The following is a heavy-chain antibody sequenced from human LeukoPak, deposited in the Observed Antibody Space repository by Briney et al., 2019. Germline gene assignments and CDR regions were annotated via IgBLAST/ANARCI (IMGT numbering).Heavy chain of an antibody. J-gene: IGHJ4*02. CDR2: ISGSGGST. Sequence: GGSLRLSCAASGLTFSSYAMSWVRQAPGKGLGWVSAISGSGGSTYYADSVKGRFTISRDNSKNTLYLRMNSLRAEDTAVYYCAKGGWGSYFGYWGQGTLVTVSS. D-gene: IGHD2-15*01. V-gene: IGHV3-23*01. CDR1: GLTFSSYA. CDR3: AKGGWGSYFGY.